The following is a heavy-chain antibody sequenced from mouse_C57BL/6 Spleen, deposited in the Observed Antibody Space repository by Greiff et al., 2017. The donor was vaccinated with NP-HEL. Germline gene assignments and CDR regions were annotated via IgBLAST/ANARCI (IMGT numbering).Heavy chain of an antibody. J-gene: IGHJ2*01. V-gene: IGHV1-5*01. CDR2: IYPGNSDT. CDR1: GYTFTSYW. Sequence: SGTVLARPGASVKMSCKTSGYTFTSYWMHWVKQRPGQGLEWIGAIYPGNSDTSYNQKFKGKAKLTAVTSASTAYMELSSLTNEDSAVYYCTKRGDITTVVATDYFDYWGQGTTLTVSS. CDR3: TKRGDITTVVATDYFDY. D-gene: IGHD1-1*01.